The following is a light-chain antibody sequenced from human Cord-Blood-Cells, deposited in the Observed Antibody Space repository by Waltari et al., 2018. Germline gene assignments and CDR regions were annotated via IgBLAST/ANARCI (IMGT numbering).Light chain of an antibody. CDR3: QQYYSTPIT. J-gene: IGKJ5*01. CDR2: WAS. CDR1: QSVFYSPNNKNY. Sequence: DIVMTQSPDSLAVSLGERATINCTSSQSVFYSPNNKNYLAWYQQKPGQPPKLLIYWASTRESGVPDRFSGSGSGTDFTLTISGLQAEDVAVYYCQQYYSTPITFGQGTRLEIK. V-gene: IGKV4-1*01.